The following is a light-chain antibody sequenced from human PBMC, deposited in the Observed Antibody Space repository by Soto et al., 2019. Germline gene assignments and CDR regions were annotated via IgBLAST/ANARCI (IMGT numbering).Light chain of an antibody. J-gene: IGLJ2*01. CDR1: SSDVGGYNY. CDR3: SSYTSSSTLVV. V-gene: IGLV2-14*01. Sequence: QSALTQPASVSGSPGQSITISCTGTSSDVGGYNYVSWHQQHPGKAPKLMIYDVSNRPSGVSNRFSGSKSGNTASLTISGLQAEEEADYYCSSYTSSSTLVVFGGGTKLTVL. CDR2: DVS.